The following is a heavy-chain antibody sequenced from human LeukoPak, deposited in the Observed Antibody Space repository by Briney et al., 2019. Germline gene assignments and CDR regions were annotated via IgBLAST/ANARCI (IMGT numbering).Heavy chain of an antibody. J-gene: IGHJ4*02. V-gene: IGHV3-23*01. Sequence: GGSLRLSGAASGLTFSSYAMSWVRQAPGKGLEWVSAISGSGGSTYYADSVKGRFTISRDNSKNTLYLQMNSLRAEDTAVYYCAKDNEYYYYGSGSCDYWGQGTLVTVSS. CDR3: AKDNEYYYYGSGSCDY. CDR2: ISGSGGST. CDR1: GLTFSSYA. D-gene: IGHD3-10*01.